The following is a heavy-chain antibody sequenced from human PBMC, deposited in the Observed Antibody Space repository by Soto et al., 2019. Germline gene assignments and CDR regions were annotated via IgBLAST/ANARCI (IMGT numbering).Heavy chain of an antibody. V-gene: IGHV4-59*01. Sequence: PSETLSVTCTVSGGSISSYYWSWIRQPPWKGLEWIGYIYYSGSTNYNPSLKSRVTISVDTSKNQFSLKLSSVTAADTAVYYCARRYCSGGGCYHWSDPWGQGTLVTVSS. CDR2: IYYSGST. J-gene: IGHJ5*02. D-gene: IGHD2-15*01. CDR3: ARRYCSGGGCYHWSDP. CDR1: GGSISSYY.